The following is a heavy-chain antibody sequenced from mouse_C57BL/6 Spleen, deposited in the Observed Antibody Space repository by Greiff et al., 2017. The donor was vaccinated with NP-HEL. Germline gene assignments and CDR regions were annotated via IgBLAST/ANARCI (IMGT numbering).Heavy chain of an antibody. CDR2: INPSSGYT. J-gene: IGHJ2*01. Sequence: VQLQQSGAELARPGASVKLSCKASGYTFTSYWMHWVKQRPGQGLEWIGYINPSSGYTKYNQKFKDKATLTADKSSSTAYMQLSSLTYEDSAVYYCAIITTGEDLDYWGQGTTLTVSS. V-gene: IGHV1-7*01. D-gene: IGHD1-1*01. CDR3: AIITTGEDLDY. CDR1: GYTFTSYW.